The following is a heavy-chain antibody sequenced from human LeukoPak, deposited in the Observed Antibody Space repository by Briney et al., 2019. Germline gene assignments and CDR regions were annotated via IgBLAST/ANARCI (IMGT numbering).Heavy chain of an antibody. CDR3: ATDLSRGLRAFDY. V-gene: IGHV1-24*01. CDR1: GYTLTELS. CDR2: FDPEDGET. Sequence: ASVKVSCKVSGYTLTELSMHWVRQAPGKGLEWMGGFDPEDGETTYAQKFQGRVTMTEDTFTDTAYMELSSLRSEDTAVYYCATDLSRGLRAFDYWGQGTLVTVSS. D-gene: IGHD5-12*01. J-gene: IGHJ4*02.